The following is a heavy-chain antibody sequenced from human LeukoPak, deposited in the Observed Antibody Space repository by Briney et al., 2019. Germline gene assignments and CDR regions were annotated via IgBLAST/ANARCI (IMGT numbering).Heavy chain of an antibody. CDR2: ISWNSGSI. Sequence: GGSLRLSCAASGFTFDDYAMHWVRHAPGKGLEWVSGISWNSGSIGYADSVKGRFTISRDNAKNSLYLQMNSLRAEDTALYYCAKVRERWLQRYAFDIWGQGTMVTVSS. J-gene: IGHJ3*02. CDR1: GFTFDDYA. D-gene: IGHD5-24*01. CDR3: AKVRERWLQRYAFDI. V-gene: IGHV3-9*01.